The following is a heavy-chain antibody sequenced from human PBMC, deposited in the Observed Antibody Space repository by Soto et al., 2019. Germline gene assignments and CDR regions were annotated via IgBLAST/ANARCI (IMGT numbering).Heavy chain of an antibody. D-gene: IGHD3-3*01. CDR2: ISYDGSNK. CDR3: AKGSEAYDFWSGYYIPYYYGMDA. Sequence: GGSLRLSCAASGFTFSSYGMHWVRQAPGKGLEWVAVISYDGSNKYYADSVKGRFTISRDNSKNTLYLQMNSLRAEDTAVYYCAKGSEAYDFWSGYYIPYYYGMDAWGQGTTVTVSS. V-gene: IGHV3-30*18. J-gene: IGHJ6*02. CDR1: GFTFSSYG.